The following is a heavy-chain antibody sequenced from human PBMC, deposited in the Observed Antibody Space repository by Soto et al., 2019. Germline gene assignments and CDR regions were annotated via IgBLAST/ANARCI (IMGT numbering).Heavy chain of an antibody. CDR2: IYYSGST. CDR3: AVSSGYYENWFDP. V-gene: IGHV4-31*03. J-gene: IGHJ5*02. Sequence: SETLSLTCTVSGGSISSGGYYWSWIRQHPGKGLEWIGYIYYSGSTYYNPSLKSRVTISVDTSKNQFSLKLSSVTAADTAVYYCAVSSGYYENWFDPWGQGTLVTVSS. CDR1: GGSISSGGYY. D-gene: IGHD3-22*01.